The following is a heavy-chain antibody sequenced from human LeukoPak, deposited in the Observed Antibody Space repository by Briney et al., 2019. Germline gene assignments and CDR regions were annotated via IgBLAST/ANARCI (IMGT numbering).Heavy chain of an antibody. Sequence: GESLKISCKGSGYLFTSYWIGWVRQLPGKGLEWMGIIYPGDSDTRYSPSFQGQVTISADKSISTAYLQWSSLKASDTAMYYCARRSYGSGSLIYNWFDPWGQGTLVTVSS. CDR3: ARRSYGSGSLIYNWFDP. J-gene: IGHJ5*02. CDR2: IYPGDSDT. CDR1: GYLFTSYW. D-gene: IGHD3-10*01. V-gene: IGHV5-51*01.